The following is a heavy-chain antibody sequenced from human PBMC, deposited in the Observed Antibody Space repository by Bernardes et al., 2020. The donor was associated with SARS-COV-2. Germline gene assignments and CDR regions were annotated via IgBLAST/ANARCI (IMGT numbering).Heavy chain of an antibody. D-gene: IGHD3-10*01. V-gene: IGHV4-39*01. CDR3: ARGMVRGNWFDP. Sequence: ETLSLTCTVSGGSISSSSYYWGWMRQPPGKGLERIGSIYYSGRTYYNSSLKSRVTILVDTSKNQFSLKLSSVTAADTAVYYCARGMVRGNWFDPWGQGTLVTVSS. J-gene: IGHJ5*02. CDR2: IYYSGRT. CDR1: GGSISSSSYY.